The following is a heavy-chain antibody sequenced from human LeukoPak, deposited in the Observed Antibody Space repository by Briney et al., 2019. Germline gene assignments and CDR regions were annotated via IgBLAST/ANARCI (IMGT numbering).Heavy chain of an antibody. CDR3: ARAGDRIVGATYWGFDY. CDR1: GGTFSSYA. Sequence: SVKVSCKASGGTFSSYAISWVRQAPGQGLEWMGGIIPIFGTANYAQKFQGRVTITADESTSTAYVELSSLRSEDTAVYYCARAGDRIVGATYWGFDYWGQGTLVTVSS. V-gene: IGHV1-69*01. D-gene: IGHD1-26*01. CDR2: IIPIFGTA. J-gene: IGHJ4*02.